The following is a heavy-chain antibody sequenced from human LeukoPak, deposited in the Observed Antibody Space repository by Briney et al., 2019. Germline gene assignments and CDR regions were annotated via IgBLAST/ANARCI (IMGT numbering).Heavy chain of an antibody. J-gene: IGHJ4*02. CDR1: GFTFSSYA. D-gene: IGHD3-16*01. V-gene: IGHV3-23*01. CDR2: ISGSGGST. Sequence: GGSLRLSRAASGFTFSSYAMSWVRQAPGKGLEWVSAISGSGGSTYYADSVKGRFTISRDNSKNTLYLQMNSLRAEDTAVYYCAKDQLGIITPIDYWGQGTLVTVSS. CDR3: AKDQLGIITPIDY.